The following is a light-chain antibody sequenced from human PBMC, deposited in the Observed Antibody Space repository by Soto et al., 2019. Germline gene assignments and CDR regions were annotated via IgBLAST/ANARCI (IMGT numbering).Light chain of an antibody. V-gene: IGKV3-11*01. Sequence: EIVLTQSPATLSLSPGERATLSCRASQSINIYLAWYQQRPGQAPRLLIYDASNRATGVPVRFRGSGSGTEFTLTISSLRSEDFAVYYCQQYGKLPITFGQGTRLEI. CDR1: QSINIY. J-gene: IGKJ5*01. CDR3: QQYGKLPIT. CDR2: DAS.